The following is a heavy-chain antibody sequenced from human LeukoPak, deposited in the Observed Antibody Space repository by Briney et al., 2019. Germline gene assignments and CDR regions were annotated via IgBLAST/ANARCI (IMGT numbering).Heavy chain of an antibody. V-gene: IGHV4-4*07. Sequence: ASETLSLTCTVSGGSISSYYWSWIRQPAGKGLEWIGRIYTSGSTNYNPSLKSRVTMSVDTSKNQFSLKLSSVTAADTAVYYCARGRYYYDSSGYWMNDAFDIWGQGTMVTVSS. CDR2: IYTSGST. J-gene: IGHJ3*02. D-gene: IGHD3-22*01. CDR3: ARGRYYYDSSGYWMNDAFDI. CDR1: GGSISSYY.